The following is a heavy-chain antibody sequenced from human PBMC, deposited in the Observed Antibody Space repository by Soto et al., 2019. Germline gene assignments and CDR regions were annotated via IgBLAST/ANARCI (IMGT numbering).Heavy chain of an antibody. CDR3: ARLGVDTAMVPIYYFDY. Sequence: SGPTLVKPTQTLTLTCTFSGFSLSTSGVGVGWIRQPPGKALEWLALIYWNDDKRYSPSLKSRLTITKDTSKNQVVLTMTNMDPVDTATYYCARLGVDTAMVPIYYFDYWGQGTLVTVSS. V-gene: IGHV2-5*01. D-gene: IGHD5-18*01. J-gene: IGHJ4*02. CDR1: GFSLSTSGVG. CDR2: IYWNDDK.